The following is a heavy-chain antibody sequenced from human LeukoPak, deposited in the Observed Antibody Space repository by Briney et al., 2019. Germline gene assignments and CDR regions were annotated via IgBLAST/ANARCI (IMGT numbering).Heavy chain of an antibody. J-gene: IGHJ5*02. CDR3: ARDPLRSGELFGNWFDP. D-gene: IGHD3-10*01. V-gene: IGHV1-18*01. CDR1: GYTFTSYG. CDR2: ISAYNGNT. Sequence: ASVKVSCKASGYTFTSYGISWVRQAPGQGLEWMGWISAYNGNTNYAQKLQGRVTMTTDTSTSTAYMELRSLRSDDTAVYYCARDPLRSGELFGNWFDPWGQGTLVTVSS.